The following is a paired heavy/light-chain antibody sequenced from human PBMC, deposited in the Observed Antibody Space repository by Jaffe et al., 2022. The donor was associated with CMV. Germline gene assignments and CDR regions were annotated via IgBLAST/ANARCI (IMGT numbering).Heavy chain of an antibody. CDR1: GGSITSYY. D-gene: IGHD2-21*01. V-gene: IGHV4-59*01. Sequence: QVQLQESGPGLVKPSETLSLICTVSGGSITSYYWGWIRQPPGKGLEWIGYIYYNGRSTNYNPFLKNRATISVDKSKNQFSLKLSSVTAADTAMYYCARTYCRETTCSDGFDIWGQGTKVTVSS. CDR3: ARTYCRETTCSDGFDI. J-gene: IGHJ3*02. CDR2: IYYNGRST.
Light chain of an antibody. V-gene: IGKV4-1*01. CDR1: QSVLYSSDNKNY. CDR2: WAS. J-gene: IGKJ2*02. CDR3: QQYYSTPCT. Sequence: DIVMTQSPDSLAVSLGERATINCKSSQSVLYSSDNKNYLAWYQQKPGQPPKLLIYWASIRESGVPDRFSGSGFGTDFTLTISSLQAEDVAVYYCQQYYSTPCTFGQGTKLEIK.